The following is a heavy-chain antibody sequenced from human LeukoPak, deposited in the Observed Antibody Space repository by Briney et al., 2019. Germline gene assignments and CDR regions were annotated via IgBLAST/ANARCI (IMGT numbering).Heavy chain of an antibody. CDR2: IYHSGST. CDR3: ARVRSSGWAAHYYYMDV. D-gene: IGHD6-19*01. J-gene: IGHJ6*03. Sequence: SETLSLTCTVSGYSISSGYYWGWIRQPPGKGLEWIGSIYHSGSTYYNPSLKSRVTISVDTSKNQFSLKLSSVTAADTAVYYCARVRSSGWAAHYYYMDVWGKGTTVTISS. V-gene: IGHV4-38-2*02. CDR1: GYSISSGYY.